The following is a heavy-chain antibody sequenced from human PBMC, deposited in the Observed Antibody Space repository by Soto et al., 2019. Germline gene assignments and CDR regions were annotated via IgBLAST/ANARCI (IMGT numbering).Heavy chain of an antibody. J-gene: IGHJ4*02. CDR2: ISAYNGNT. Sequence: QVQLVQSGAEVKKPGASVKVSCKASVYTFTSYGISWVRQAPGQGLEWMGWISAYNGNTNYAQKLQGRVTMTTDTATSTAYRELRSLRSYDTAVYYCARDLIVGATPPYYFDYWGQGTLVTVSS. V-gene: IGHV1-18*01. CDR1: VYTFTSYG. CDR3: ARDLIVGATPPYYFDY. D-gene: IGHD1-26*01.